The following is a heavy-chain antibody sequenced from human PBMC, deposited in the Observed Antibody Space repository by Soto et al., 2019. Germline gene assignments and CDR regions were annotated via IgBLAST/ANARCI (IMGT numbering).Heavy chain of an antibody. Sequence: SETLSLTCTVSGGSISSSSYYRGWIRQPPGKGLEWIGSIYYSGSTYYNPSLKSRVTISVDTSKNQFSLKLSSVTAADTAVYYCASSSWYGWFDPWGQGTLVTVSS. J-gene: IGHJ5*02. CDR2: IYYSGST. CDR1: GGSISSSSYY. CDR3: ASSSWYGWFDP. D-gene: IGHD6-13*01. V-gene: IGHV4-39*01.